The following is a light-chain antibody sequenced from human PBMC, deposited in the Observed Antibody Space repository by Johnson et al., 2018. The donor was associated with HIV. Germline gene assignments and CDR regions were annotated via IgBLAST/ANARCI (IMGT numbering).Light chain of an antibody. CDR1: SSNIGNNY. CDR3: GTLDISLSTGGV. Sequence: QSVLTQPPSVSAAPGQKVTISCSGSSSNIGNNYVSWYQQLPGTAPKLLIYDNNKRPSGIPDRFSGSKSGTSATLGITGLQTGDEADYYCGTLDISLSTGGVVGTGTKVTVL. V-gene: IGLV1-51*01. J-gene: IGLJ1*01. CDR2: DNN.